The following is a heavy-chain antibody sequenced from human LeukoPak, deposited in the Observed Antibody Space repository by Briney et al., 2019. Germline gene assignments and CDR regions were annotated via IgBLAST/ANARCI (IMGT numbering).Heavy chain of an antibody. D-gene: IGHD6-19*01. J-gene: IGHJ4*02. Sequence: GGSLRLSCAASGFTFDDYGLSWVRQAPGKGLEWVSTINWNGGSTGYADSVKGRFTISRDNAKNSLYLQMNSLRAEDTALYARVSDISVAAYFDYWGQGTLVTVSS. CDR1: GFTFDDYG. CDR2: INWNGGST. V-gene: IGHV3-20*01. CDR3: VSDISVAAYFDY.